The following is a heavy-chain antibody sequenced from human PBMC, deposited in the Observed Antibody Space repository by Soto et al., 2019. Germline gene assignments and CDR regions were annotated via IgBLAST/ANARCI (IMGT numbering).Heavy chain of an antibody. V-gene: IGHV3-23*01. CDR1: GFTFSSYA. Sequence: EVQLLESGGGLAQPGGSLTLSCAASGFTFSSYAMSWVRQAPGKGLEWVSAISGSGGSAHYADSVKGRFTVSRDNSKNTLYLQMNSLSAEDTAVYYCAKVGGEQLGHYYYYGMDVWGQGTTVTVSS. J-gene: IGHJ6*02. CDR2: ISGSGGSA. D-gene: IGHD6-6*01. CDR3: AKVGGEQLGHYYYYGMDV.